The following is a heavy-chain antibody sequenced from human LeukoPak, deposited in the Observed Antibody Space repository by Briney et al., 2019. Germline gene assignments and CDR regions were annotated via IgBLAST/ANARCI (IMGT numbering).Heavy chain of an antibody. Sequence: GGSLRLSRAASGFTFSTYTMNWVRQAPGKGLVWVSHINSDGSNTDYADSVKGRFTISRDNAKNTLYLQMNSLRAEDTAVYYCASFPGLIPSWGQGTLVTVSS. CDR3: ASFPGLIPS. V-gene: IGHV3-74*01. CDR1: GFTFSTYT. CDR2: INSDGSNT. J-gene: IGHJ5*02. D-gene: IGHD2-2*02.